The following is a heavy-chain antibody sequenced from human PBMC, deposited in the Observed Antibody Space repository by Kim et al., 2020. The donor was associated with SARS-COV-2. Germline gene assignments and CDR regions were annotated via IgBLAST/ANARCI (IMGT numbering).Heavy chain of an antibody. J-gene: IGHJ4*02. Sequence: GGSLRLSCEASGFTFSTHYMSWVRQAPGKGLEWVANIKEDASDESYADTVKGRFTISRDNARNSLYLQMNNLRVEDTAVYYCAKGWAFDNWGQGTLVTVS. V-gene: IGHV3-7*01. CDR2: IKEDASDE. CDR1: GFTFSTHY. D-gene: IGHD1-26*01. CDR3: AKGWAFDN.